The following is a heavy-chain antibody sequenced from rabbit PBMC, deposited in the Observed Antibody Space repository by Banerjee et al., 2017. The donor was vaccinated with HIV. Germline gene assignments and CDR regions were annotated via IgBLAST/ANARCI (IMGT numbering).Heavy chain of an antibody. CDR2: INAVTGKA. D-gene: IGHD1-1*01. CDR1: GFSFSNKAV. J-gene: IGHJ4*01. Sequence: QEQLVESGGGLVRPEGSLKLSCTASGFSFSNKAVMCWVRQAPGKGLQWIACINAVTGKAVYATWAKGRFTFSKTSSTTVTLQMTSLTAADTATYFCARDLPGVIGWNFGWWGPGTLSPS. CDR3: ARDLPGVIGWNFGW. V-gene: IGHV1S45*01.